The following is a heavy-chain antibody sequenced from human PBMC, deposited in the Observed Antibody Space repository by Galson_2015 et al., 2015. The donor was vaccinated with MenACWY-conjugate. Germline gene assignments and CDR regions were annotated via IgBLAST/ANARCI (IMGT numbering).Heavy chain of an antibody. D-gene: IGHD6-19*01. CDR3: ARSARIGGWYHAFDI. CDR1: GFTFSSYA. V-gene: IGHV3-30*04. J-gene: IGHJ3*02. CDR2: ISYDGSNK. Sequence: SLRLSCAASGFTFSSYAMHWVRQAPGKGLEWVAVISYDGSNKYYADSVKGRFTISRDNSKNTLYLQMNSLRAEDTAVYYCARSARIGGWYHAFDIWGQGTMVTVSS.